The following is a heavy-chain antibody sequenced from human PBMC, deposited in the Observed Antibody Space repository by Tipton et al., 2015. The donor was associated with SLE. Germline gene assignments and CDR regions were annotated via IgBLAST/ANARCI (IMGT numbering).Heavy chain of an antibody. V-gene: IGHV4-61*05. Sequence: TLSLTCTVSGGSISSSSYYWGWIRQPPGKGLEWIGYIYYSGSTNYNPSLKSRVTISVDTSKNQFSLKLSSVTAADTAVYYCATRGGSIFSSGWFDYWGQGTLVTVSS. D-gene: IGHD6-19*01. CDR1: GGSISSSSYY. CDR3: ATRGGSIFSSGWFDY. J-gene: IGHJ4*02. CDR2: IYYSGST.